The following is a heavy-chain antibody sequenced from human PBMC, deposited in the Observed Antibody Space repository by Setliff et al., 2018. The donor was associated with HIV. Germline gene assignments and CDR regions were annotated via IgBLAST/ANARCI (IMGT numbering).Heavy chain of an antibody. CDR1: GGSIDNNKYY. CDR2: IYHTGRT. CDR3: ASRIYYYDTYRVLREEGFDP. Sequence: SETLSLTCSVSGGSIDNNKYYWTWIRQPPGKGLEWTGSIYHTGRTYYNRSLESRLTISIDTSKNQFSLSLTSVTDADTAVYYCASRIYYYDTYRVLREEGFDPWGQGTLVTVSS. D-gene: IGHD3-22*01. J-gene: IGHJ5*02. V-gene: IGHV4-39*01.